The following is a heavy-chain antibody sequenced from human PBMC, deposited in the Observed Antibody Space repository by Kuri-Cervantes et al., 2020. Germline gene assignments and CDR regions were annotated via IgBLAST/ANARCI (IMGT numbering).Heavy chain of an antibody. CDR1: GGSISSSSYY. D-gene: IGHD3-9*01. Sequence: SETLSLTCTVSGGSISSSSYYWGWIRQPPGKGLEWIGSIYYSGSTYYNPSLKSRVTISVDTSKNQFSLKLSSVTAADTAVYCCARVADGYDILTGYTIDYWGQGTLVTVSS. J-gene: IGHJ4*02. CDR3: ARVADGYDILTGYTIDY. V-gene: IGHV4-39*07. CDR2: IYYSGST.